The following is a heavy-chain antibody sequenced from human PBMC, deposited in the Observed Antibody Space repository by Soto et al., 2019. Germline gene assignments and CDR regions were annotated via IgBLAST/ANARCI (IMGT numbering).Heavy chain of an antibody. CDR2: IIPISGTA. J-gene: IGHJ4*02. D-gene: IGHD3-22*01. CDR1: GGTSSNYA. Sequence: QVQLVQSGAEVKKPGSSVKVSCKASGGTSSNYAISWVRQAPGQGPEWMGGIIPISGTAKYAQKFQGRVTITAYEYTSKAYMELSSLRSEDTAVYYCARVGFYDSSGYYSPGDWGQGTLVTVSS. CDR3: ARVGFYDSSGYYSPGD. V-gene: IGHV1-69*01.